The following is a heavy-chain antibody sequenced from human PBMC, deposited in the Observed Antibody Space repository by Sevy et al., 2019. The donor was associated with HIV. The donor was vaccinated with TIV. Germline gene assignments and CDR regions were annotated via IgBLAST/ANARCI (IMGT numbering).Heavy chain of an antibody. CDR1: GYTFTSYG. CDR2: ISAYNGNT. V-gene: IGHV1-18*01. Sequence: ASVKVSCKASGYTFTSYGISWLRQAPGQAREWMGWISAYNGNTNYAQKLQGRVTMTTDTSTTKAYMELGSLRSDDTAVYYGAGVSAKVRGVTYNWFDPWGQGTLVTVSS. J-gene: IGHJ5*02. CDR3: AGVSAKVRGVTYNWFDP. D-gene: IGHD3-10*01.